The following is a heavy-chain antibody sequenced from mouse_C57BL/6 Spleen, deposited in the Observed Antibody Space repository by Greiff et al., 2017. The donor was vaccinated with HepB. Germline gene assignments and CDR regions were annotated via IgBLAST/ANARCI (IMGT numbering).Heavy chain of an antibody. D-gene: IGHD2-3*01. CDR3: ARRGNDGYFYAMDY. J-gene: IGHJ4*01. V-gene: IGHV8-12*01. CDR1: GFSLSTSGMG. CDR2: IYWDDDK. Sequence: QVTLQVSGPGILQSSQTLSLTCSFSGFSLSTSGMGVSWIRQPSGKGLEWLAHIYWDDDKRYNPSLKSRLTISKDTSRNQVFLKITSVDTADTATYYCARRGNDGYFYAMDYWGQGTSVTVSS.